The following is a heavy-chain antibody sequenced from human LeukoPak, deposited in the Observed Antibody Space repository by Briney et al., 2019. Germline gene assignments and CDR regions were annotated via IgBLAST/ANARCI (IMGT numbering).Heavy chain of an antibody. CDR3: VRGPHIASTSY. CDR2: IKQDGSEK. Sequence: GGSLRLSCVASGFSFNNYRMTWVRQAPGKGLEWVASIKQDGSEKQYVDSVKGRFDISRDNAKKSLYLQINTLRAEDTAVYYCVRGPHIASTSYWGQGTLVTVSS. V-gene: IGHV3-7*03. J-gene: IGHJ4*02. D-gene: IGHD3-3*02. CDR1: GFSFNNYR.